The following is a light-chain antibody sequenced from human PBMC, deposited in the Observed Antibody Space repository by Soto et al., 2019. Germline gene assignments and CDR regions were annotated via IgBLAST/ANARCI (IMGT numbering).Light chain of an antibody. CDR1: SSDIGGYSY. CDR2: EVS. J-gene: IGLJ1*01. CDR3: CSYTTSSTLV. Sequence: QSVLTQPASVSGSPGQSITISCTGTSSDIGGYSYVSWYQQHPGKAPKFMIYEVSNRPSGVSNRFSGSKSGNTAFLTISGLQAEDEADYYCCSYTTSSTLVFGPGTKVTVL. V-gene: IGLV2-14*01.